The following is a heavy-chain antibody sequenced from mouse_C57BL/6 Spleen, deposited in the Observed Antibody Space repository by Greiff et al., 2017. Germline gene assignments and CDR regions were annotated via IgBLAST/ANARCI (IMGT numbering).Heavy chain of an antibody. D-gene: IGHD4-1*01. Sequence: VQLQQPGAELVMPGASVKLSCKASGYTFTSYWMHWVKQRPGQGLEWIGEIDPSDSYTNYNQKFKGKSTVTVDKSSSTAYMQLSSLTSEDSAVYYCARRNWEDYFDYWGQGTTLTVSS. CDR1: GYTFTSYW. CDR3: ARRNWEDYFDY. V-gene: IGHV1-69*01. J-gene: IGHJ2*01. CDR2: IDPSDSYT.